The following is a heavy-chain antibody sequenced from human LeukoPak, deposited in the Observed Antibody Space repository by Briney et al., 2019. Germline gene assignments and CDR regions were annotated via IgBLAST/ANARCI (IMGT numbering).Heavy chain of an antibody. Sequence: PGGSLRLSCAASGFTFSSYGMHWVRQAPGKGLEWVAVISYDGSNKYYADSVKGRFTISRGNSKNTLYLQMNSLRAEDTAVYYCAKVLWSSGWEYYYYGMDVWGQGTTATVSS. V-gene: IGHV3-30*18. J-gene: IGHJ6*02. D-gene: IGHD6-19*01. CDR3: AKVLWSSGWEYYYYGMDV. CDR2: ISYDGSNK. CDR1: GFTFSSYG.